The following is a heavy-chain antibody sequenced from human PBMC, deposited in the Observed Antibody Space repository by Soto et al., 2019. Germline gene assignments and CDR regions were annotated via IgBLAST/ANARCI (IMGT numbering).Heavy chain of an antibody. Sequence: HPGGSLRLSCAASGFTFDDYTMHWVRQAPGKGLEWVSLISWDGGSAYYADSVKGRFTISRDNSKNSLYLQMNSLRTEDTALYYCAKDGVVITPAYYFDYWGQGTLVTVSS. CDR2: ISWDGGSA. J-gene: IGHJ4*02. D-gene: IGHD3-3*01. CDR1: GFTFDDYT. V-gene: IGHV3-43*01. CDR3: AKDGVVITPAYYFDY.